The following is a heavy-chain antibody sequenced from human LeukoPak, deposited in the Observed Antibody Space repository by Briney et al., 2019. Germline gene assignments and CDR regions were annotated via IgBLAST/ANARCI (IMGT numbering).Heavy chain of an antibody. V-gene: IGHV1-46*01. D-gene: IGHD3-10*01. CDR3: VREEVGGYCDY. J-gene: IGHJ4*02. CDR2: INPSGGNT. CDR1: GYTFTSYY. Sequence: ASVKVSSKASGYTFTSYYMNWVRQAPGQGLEWMGIINPSGGNTNYAQKFQGRVTMTRDTSMSTVYMELSSLRSDDTAVYYCVREEVGGYCDYWGQGTQVTVSS.